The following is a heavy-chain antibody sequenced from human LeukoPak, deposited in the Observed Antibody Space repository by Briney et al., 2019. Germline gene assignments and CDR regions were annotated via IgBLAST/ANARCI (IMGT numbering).Heavy chain of an antibody. D-gene: IGHD3-16*01. Sequence: GGSLRLSCAASGFTVSSYYMTWVRQAPGKGLEWVSVIYSGGNTYYADSVKGRFTISRDNSKNTLYLQMNSLRAEDTAIYYCARDDVASVFDYWGQGTLVTVSS. V-gene: IGHV3-66*02. CDR1: GFTVSSYY. CDR3: ARDDVASVFDY. CDR2: IYSGGNT. J-gene: IGHJ4*02.